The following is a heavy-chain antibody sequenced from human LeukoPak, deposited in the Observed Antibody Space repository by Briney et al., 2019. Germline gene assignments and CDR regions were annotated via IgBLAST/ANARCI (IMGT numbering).Heavy chain of an antibody. CDR3: ARHLSQGDGNKRGFDN. CDR2: ISPSGNT. V-gene: IGHV4-39*01. Sequence: PSETLSLTCTVSGGSISSPPYGWGRLRQPPGKGLDYIGSISPSGNTYCNASLQSRVTISVDASKNQYSLKLGSVTAADTAVYYCARHLSQGDGNKRGFDNWGQGTLVTVSS. D-gene: IGHD5-24*01. J-gene: IGHJ4*02. CDR1: GGSISSPPYG.